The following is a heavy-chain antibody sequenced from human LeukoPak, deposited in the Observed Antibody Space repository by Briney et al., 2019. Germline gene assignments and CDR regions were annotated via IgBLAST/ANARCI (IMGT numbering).Heavy chain of an antibody. V-gene: IGHV3-66*01. CDR3: ARASQWLAFDY. CDR1: GFTVSSSY. CDR2: IYNGGST. J-gene: IGHJ4*02. D-gene: IGHD6-19*01. Sequence: GGSLRLSCAASGFTVSSSYMSWVRHAPGKGLEWVSVIYNGGSTKYADSVKGRFTISRDNSENTLYLQMNSLRDEDTAVYFCARASQWLAFDYWGQGTLVTVSS.